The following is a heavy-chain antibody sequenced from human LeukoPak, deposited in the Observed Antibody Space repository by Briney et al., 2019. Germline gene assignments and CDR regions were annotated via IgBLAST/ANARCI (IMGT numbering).Heavy chain of an antibody. CDR2: ISAYNGNT. CDR3: ARDSSGWYHYRGFDP. CDR1: GYTFTSYG. Sequence: GASVKVSCKASGYTFTSYGFSWVRQAPGQGLEWMGWISAYNGNTNYAQKLQGRVTMTTDTSTSTAYMELRSLRSDDTAVYYCARDSSGWYHYRGFDPWGQGTLVTVSS. J-gene: IGHJ5*02. V-gene: IGHV1-18*01. D-gene: IGHD6-19*01.